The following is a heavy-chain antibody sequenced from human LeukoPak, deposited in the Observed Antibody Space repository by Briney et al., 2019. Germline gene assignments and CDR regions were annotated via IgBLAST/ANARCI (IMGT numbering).Heavy chain of an antibody. D-gene: IGHD4-23*01. CDR3: ARDRVRGTTVVTFDY. CDR1: GGSISSYY. CDR2: IYTSGST. Sequence: PSETLPLTCTVSGGSISSYYWSWIRQPAGKGLEWIGRIYTSGSTNYNPSLKSRVTMSVDTSKNQFSLKLSSVTAADTAVYYCARDRVRGTTVVTFDYWGQGTLVTVSS. V-gene: IGHV4-4*07. J-gene: IGHJ4*02.